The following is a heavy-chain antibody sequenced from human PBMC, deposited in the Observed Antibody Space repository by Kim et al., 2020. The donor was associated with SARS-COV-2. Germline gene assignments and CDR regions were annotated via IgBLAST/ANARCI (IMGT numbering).Heavy chain of an antibody. J-gene: IGHJ4*02. CDR1: GFTFSSYA. Sequence: GGSLRLSCAASGFTFSSYAMSWVRQAPGKGLEWVSAISGSGGSTYYADSVKGRFTISRDNSKNTLYLQMNSLRAEDTAVYYCAKGASVGSGKPTVDYWGQGTLVTVCS. V-gene: IGHV3-23*01. CDR3: AKGASVGSGKPTVDY. CDR2: ISGSGGST. D-gene: IGHD3-10*01.